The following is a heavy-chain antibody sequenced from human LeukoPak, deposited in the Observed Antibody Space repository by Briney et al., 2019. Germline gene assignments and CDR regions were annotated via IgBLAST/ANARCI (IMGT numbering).Heavy chain of an antibody. V-gene: IGHV1-18*01. CDR1: GYTFTSYG. D-gene: IGHD2-2*01. CDR2: ISAYNGNT. Sequence: ASVKVSCKASGYTFTSYGISWVRQAPGQGLEWMGWISAYNGNTNYAQKFQGRVTMTRDTSISTAYMELSRLRSDDTAVYYCARLLIVVPAAGAFDYWGQGTLVTVSS. J-gene: IGHJ4*02. CDR3: ARLLIVVPAAGAFDY.